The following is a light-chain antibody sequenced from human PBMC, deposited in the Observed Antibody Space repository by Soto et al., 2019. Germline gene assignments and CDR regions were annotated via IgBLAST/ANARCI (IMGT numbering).Light chain of an antibody. Sequence: EILMTQSPATLSVSPGESATLSCRASQSVSSNFAWFQQKPGQAPRLLIYGASTRATGVPARFSGSGSGTEITLTISSLQSEDFAVYYCQQYNNWPWTFGQGTKVEIK. CDR1: QSVSSN. CDR2: GAS. J-gene: IGKJ1*01. V-gene: IGKV3-15*01. CDR3: QQYNNWPWT.